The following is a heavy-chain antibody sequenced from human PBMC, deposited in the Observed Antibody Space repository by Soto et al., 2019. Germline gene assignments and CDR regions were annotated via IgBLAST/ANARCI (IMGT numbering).Heavy chain of an antibody. D-gene: IGHD4-17*01. CDR2: FSGTGGYT. V-gene: IGHV3-23*01. CDR1: GFTLSSYA. J-gene: IGHJ5*02. CDR3: ARGQRALITYGPFDP. Sequence: GGSLRLSCAASGFTLSSYAMSWVRQAPGKGLEWVSTFSGTGGYTYYADSVKGRLTISRDDSKNTLFLHMNSLRAADTAVYYCARGQRALITYGPFDPWGQGTLVTVSS.